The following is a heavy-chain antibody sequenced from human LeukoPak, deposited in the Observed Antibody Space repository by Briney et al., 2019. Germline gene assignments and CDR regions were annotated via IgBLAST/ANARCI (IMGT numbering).Heavy chain of an antibody. Sequence: GGSLRLSCAASGFTFSSYGMHWVRQAPGKGLEWVAFMRYDGSNRNYADSVKGRFTISRDNSKNTLYLQMNSLRAEDTAVYYCAKDAYYYGSGSYFDYWGQGTLVTVSS. CDR3: AKDAYYYGSGSYFDY. CDR2: MRYDGSNR. CDR1: GFTFSSYG. V-gene: IGHV3-30*02. J-gene: IGHJ4*02. D-gene: IGHD3-10*01.